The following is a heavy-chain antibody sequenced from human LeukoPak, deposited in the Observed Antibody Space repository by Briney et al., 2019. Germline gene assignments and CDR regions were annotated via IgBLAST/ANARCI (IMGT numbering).Heavy chain of an antibody. V-gene: IGHV3-23*01. D-gene: IGHD3-3*01. CDR3: AKVGDYDFWSGYSYYYYMDV. CDR1: GFTFSSYA. Sequence: GGSLRLSCAASGFTFSSYAMSWVRQAPGKGLEWVSGISGSGGSTYYADSVKGRFTISRDNSKNTLYLQMNSLRAEDTAVYYCAKVGDYDFWSGYSYYYYMDVWGKGTTVTVSS. CDR2: ISGSGGST. J-gene: IGHJ6*03.